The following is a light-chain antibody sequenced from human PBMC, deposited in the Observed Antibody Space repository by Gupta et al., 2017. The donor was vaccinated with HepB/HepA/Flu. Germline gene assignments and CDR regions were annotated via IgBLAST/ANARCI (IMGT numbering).Light chain of an antibody. CDR2: GAS. Sequence: EVLLTQSPGTLSLSPGEGVTLSCRASQSVSSNYLTWYQHKTGQAPRLLVYGASSRATGIPDSFSGSGVGTDFNLTITRSDPEDFEVYYCQHENYEHPKYIFGQGTKLQIK. V-gene: IGKV3-20*01. CDR1: QSVSSNY. J-gene: IGKJ2*01. CDR3: QHENYEHPKYI.